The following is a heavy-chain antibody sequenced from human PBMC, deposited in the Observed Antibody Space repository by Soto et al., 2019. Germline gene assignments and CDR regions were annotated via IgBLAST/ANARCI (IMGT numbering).Heavy chain of an antibody. D-gene: IGHD3-3*01. J-gene: IGHJ6*02. CDR1: GFMFSDHA. Sequence: GGSLRLSCVVSGFMFSDHAMNWVRQAPGKGPEWISRIDESGGTTSYADSVKGRFTISRDNTRDSLYLHMSNLRAEDTAIYYCARDRSLNFAVPPYGMDVWGPGTTVTVSS. V-gene: IGHV3-48*03. CDR3: ARDRSLNFAVPPYGMDV. CDR2: IDESGGTT.